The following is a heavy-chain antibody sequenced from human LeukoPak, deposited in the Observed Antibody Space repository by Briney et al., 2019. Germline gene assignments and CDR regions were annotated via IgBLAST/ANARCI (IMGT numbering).Heavy chain of an antibody. Sequence: ASVKVSCKASGYTFTAYYMHWVRQAPGKGLAWMGWINLNSGGTNSAQKFQGRVTMTRDKSISTAYLQWSSLKASDTGMYYCARHRLVGAIRVGFDYWGQGTLVTVSS. CDR1: GYTFTAYY. CDR3: ARHRLVGAIRVGFDY. D-gene: IGHD1-26*01. V-gene: IGHV1-2*02. CDR2: INLNSGGT. J-gene: IGHJ4*02.